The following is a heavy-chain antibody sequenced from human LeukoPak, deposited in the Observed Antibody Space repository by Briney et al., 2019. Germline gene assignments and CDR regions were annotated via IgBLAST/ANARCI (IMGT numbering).Heavy chain of an antibody. J-gene: IGHJ4*02. V-gene: IGHV3-23*01. CDR3: ARETGGYGEYYFDY. D-gene: IGHD5-12*01. Sequence: GGSLRLSCAASGFTFSSYAMSWVRQAPGKGLEWVSAISGSGGSTYYADSVKGRFTISRDNAKNSLYLQMNSLRAEDTAVYYCARETGGYGEYYFDYWGQGTLVTVSS. CDR2: ISGSGGST. CDR1: GFTFSSYA.